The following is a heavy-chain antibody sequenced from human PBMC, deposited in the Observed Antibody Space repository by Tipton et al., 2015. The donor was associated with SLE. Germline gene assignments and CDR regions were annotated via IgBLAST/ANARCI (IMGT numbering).Heavy chain of an antibody. CDR1: GFTFSSYG. Sequence: GSLRLSCAASGFTFSSYGMHWVRQAPGKGLEWVAFIRYDGSNKYYADSVKGRFTISRDNSKNTLYLQMNSLRAEDTAVYYCAKDAAVAGMGDAFDIWGQGTMVTVSS. V-gene: IGHV3-30*02. D-gene: IGHD6-19*01. CDR2: IRYDGSNK. J-gene: IGHJ3*02. CDR3: AKDAAVAGMGDAFDI.